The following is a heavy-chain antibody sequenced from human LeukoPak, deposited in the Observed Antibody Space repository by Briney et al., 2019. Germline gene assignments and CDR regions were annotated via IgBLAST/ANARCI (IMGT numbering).Heavy chain of an antibody. CDR1: GXXXSXYX. D-gene: IGHD1-14*01. J-gene: IGHJ4*02. V-gene: IGHV1-69*01. CDR2: IIPIFGTA. Sequence: KXXGXXXSXYXISWVRQAPGQGLEWMGGIIPIFGTANYAQKFQGRVTITADESTSTAYMELSSLRSEDTAVYYCARPGGGYWGQGTLVTVSS. CDR3: ARPGGGY.